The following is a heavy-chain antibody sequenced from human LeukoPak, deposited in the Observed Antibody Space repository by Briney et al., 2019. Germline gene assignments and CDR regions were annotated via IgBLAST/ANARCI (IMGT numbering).Heavy chain of an antibody. D-gene: IGHD3-9*01. V-gene: IGHV4-31*03. J-gene: IGHJ3*02. CDR3: AREVKGYDILTGYYRSRPTGAFDI. Sequence: SQTLSLTCTVSGGSTSSGTYYWSWIRQHPGKGLEWIVYICYSGSTYYNPSRKSRVTTAVYTSKNQFSLKLSSVTAADTAVYYCAREVKGYDILTGYYRSRPTGAFDIWGQGTMVTVSS. CDR2: ICYSGST. CDR1: GGSTSSGTYY.